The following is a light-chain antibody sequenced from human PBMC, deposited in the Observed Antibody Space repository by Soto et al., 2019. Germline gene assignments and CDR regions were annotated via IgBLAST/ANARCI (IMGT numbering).Light chain of an antibody. CDR1: QSVSTN. J-gene: IGKJ4*01. CDR3: QQYKNWPPLT. CDR2: SAS. Sequence: EIVMTQSPATLSLSPGERATFSCRASQSVSTNLAWYQQKPGQAPRLLIYSASTRATGIPARFSGSGSGTEFTLTISSLQSEDFAVYYCQQYKNWPPLTFCGGTKVEI. V-gene: IGKV3-15*01.